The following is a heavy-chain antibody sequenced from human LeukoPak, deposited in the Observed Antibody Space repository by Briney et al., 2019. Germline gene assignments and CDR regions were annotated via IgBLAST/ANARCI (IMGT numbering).Heavy chain of an antibody. CDR3: ARGKGFMITFRGVMGY. CDR1: GYTFTSYY. D-gene: IGHD3-16*01. Sequence: ASAKVSCKASGYTFTSYYMHWVRQAPGQGLEWMGIINPSGGSTSYAQKFQGRVTMTRDTSTSTVYMELSSLRSEDTAVYYCARGKGFMITFRGVMGYRGQGTLVTVSS. CDR2: INPSGGST. V-gene: IGHV1-46*01. J-gene: IGHJ4*02.